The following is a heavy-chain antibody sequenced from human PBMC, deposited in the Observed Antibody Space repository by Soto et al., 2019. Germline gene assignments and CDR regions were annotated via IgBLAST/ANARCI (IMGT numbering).Heavy chain of an antibody. D-gene: IGHD6-19*01. CDR3: AKSRGAIAVTGCFSHPKGDMDG. CDR2: INPNSGGT. Sequence: ASVKVSCKASGYTFADYYIYWVRQAPGQGLEWMGWINPNSGGTNYAQKFQGWVTVTRDTSITTAYMELSRLRSDDTAIYFCAKSRGAIAVTGCFSHPKGDMDGRDQGTTVTVSS. CDR1: GYTFADYY. J-gene: IGHJ6*02. V-gene: IGHV1-2*04.